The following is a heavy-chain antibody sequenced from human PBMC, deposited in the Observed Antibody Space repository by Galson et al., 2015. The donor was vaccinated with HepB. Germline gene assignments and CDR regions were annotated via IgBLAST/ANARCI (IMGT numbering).Heavy chain of an antibody. CDR2: ISSNGVNT. CDR3: VRDRAAAGTRGGFDP. Sequence: SLRLSCAASGFTFSDYSMHWVRQAPGKGLEYVSVISSNGVNTYYANSVKGRFTISRDNSKNTLYLQMGSLRVEDMAVYYCVRDRAAAGTRGGFDPWGQGTLVTVSS. J-gene: IGHJ5*02. V-gene: IGHV3-64*01. CDR1: GFTFSDYS. D-gene: IGHD6-13*01.